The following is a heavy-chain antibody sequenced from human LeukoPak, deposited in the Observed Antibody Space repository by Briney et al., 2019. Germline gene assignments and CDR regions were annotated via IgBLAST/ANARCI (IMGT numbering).Heavy chain of an antibody. CDR3: ARDVFLSGSLSPIDY. J-gene: IGHJ4*02. Sequence: AASVKVSCMASGGTFSSYAISWVRQAPGQGVEWMGIINTSGGSTSSAQKFQGRLTMTRDTSTSTVYMELSSLRSEDTALYYCARDVFLSGSLSPIDYWGQGTLVTVSS. CDR2: INTSGGST. D-gene: IGHD5-12*01. CDR1: GGTFSSYA. V-gene: IGHV1-46*01.